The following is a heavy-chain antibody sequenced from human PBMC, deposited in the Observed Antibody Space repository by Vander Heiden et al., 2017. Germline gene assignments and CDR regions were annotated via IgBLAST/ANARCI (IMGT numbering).Heavy chain of an antibody. D-gene: IGHD2-15*01. V-gene: IGHV3-15*01. CDR2: IKDKTNGESV. J-gene: IGHJ6*02. CDR1: GPTFSDAW. CDR3: ATEGIIYQRWWYYGMDV. Sequence: AAGPTFSDAWLSWVRQAPGKGLEWVGRIKDKTNGESVDYAAPVKGRFTISRDDSKNTLYLQMNSLKTDDTAVYYCATEGIIYQRWWYYGMDVWGQGTTVTVSS.